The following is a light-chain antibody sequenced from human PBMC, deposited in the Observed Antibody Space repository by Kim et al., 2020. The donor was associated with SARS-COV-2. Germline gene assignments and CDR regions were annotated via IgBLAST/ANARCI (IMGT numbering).Light chain of an antibody. CDR1: SGSIASNY. J-gene: IGLJ1*01. CDR3: QSYDSSNRV. V-gene: IGLV6-57*02. Sequence: NFMLTQPHSVSESPGKTVTISCTGSSGSIASNYVQWYQQRPGSAPTTVIYEDNQRPSGVPDRFSGSIDSSSNSASLTISGLKTEDEPDYYCQSYDSSNRVFGTGTKVTVL. CDR2: EDN.